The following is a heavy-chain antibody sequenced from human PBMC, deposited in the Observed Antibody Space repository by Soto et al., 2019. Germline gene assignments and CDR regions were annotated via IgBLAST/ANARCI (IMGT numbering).Heavy chain of an antibody. V-gene: IGHV3-11*01. D-gene: IGHD3-3*01. CDR1: GFTFSDYY. CDR3: ARAYDFWSGYYTQKLSPYMDV. Sequence: QVQLVESGGGLVKPGGSLRLSCAASGFTFSDYYMSWIRQAPGKGLEWVSYISSSGSTIYYADSVKGRFTISRDNAKNSLYLQMNSLRAEDTAVYYCARAYDFWSGYYTQKLSPYMDVWGKGTTVTVSS. CDR2: ISSSGSTI. J-gene: IGHJ6*03.